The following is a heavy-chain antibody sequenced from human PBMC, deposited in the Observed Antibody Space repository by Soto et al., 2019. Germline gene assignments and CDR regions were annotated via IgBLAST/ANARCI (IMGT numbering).Heavy chain of an antibody. CDR2: ITFSGNTV. Sequence: VGSLRLSCAASGFTFSDSYMSWIRQAPGKGLEWISYITFSGNTVYYADSLKGRFTISRDNAKNSLYLQMNRLRAEDTAVYYWARVSWRGNYCMDVWGHCTTVTLCS. CDR1: GFTFSDSY. J-gene: IGHJ6*02. CDR3: ARVSWRGNYCMDV. V-gene: IGHV3-11*01.